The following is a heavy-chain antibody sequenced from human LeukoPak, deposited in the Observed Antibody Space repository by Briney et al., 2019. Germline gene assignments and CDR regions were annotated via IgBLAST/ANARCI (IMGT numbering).Heavy chain of an antibody. CDR2: IFYNENT. D-gene: IGHD6-19*01. Sequence: SETLSLTCTVSGGSISSSSYYWGWVRQPPGKGLEWIGSIFYNENTYYNPSLKSRVTISLDTSKNQFSLKLSSVSAADTAVYYCARLSVAGFFDYWGQGTLVTVSS. J-gene: IGHJ4*02. CDR3: ARLSVAGFFDY. V-gene: IGHV4-39*01. CDR1: GGSISSSSYY.